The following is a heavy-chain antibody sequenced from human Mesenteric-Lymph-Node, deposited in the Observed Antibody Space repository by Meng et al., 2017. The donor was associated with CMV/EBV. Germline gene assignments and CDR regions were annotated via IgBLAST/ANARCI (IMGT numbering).Heavy chain of an antibody. V-gene: IGHV3-21*03. CDR2: MTNSDSQI. J-gene: IGHJ6*02. CDR3: ARGMGLLGSSSIYGKYYYYYGMDV. Sequence: GESLKISCVASGFTFSSYTMNWVRQAPGKGLEWVASMTNSDSQIYYADSVKGRFTISRDNAKNSVYLQMDSLRAEDTAVYYCARGMGLLGSSSIYGKYYYYYGMDVWGQGTTVTVSS. CDR1: GFTFSSYT. D-gene: IGHD6-6*01.